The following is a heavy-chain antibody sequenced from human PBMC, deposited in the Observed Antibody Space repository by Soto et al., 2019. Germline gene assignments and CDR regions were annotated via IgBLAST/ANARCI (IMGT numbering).Heavy chain of an antibody. Sequence: ASVKVSCKASGYTFTSYGISWVRQAPGQGLEWMGWISAYNGNTNYAQKLQGRVTMTTDTSTSTAYMELRSLRSDDTAVYYCALRGIAAAVDWFDPWGQGTLVTVSS. CDR1: GYTFTSYG. J-gene: IGHJ5*02. CDR3: ALRGIAAAVDWFDP. D-gene: IGHD6-13*01. CDR2: ISAYNGNT. V-gene: IGHV1-18*01.